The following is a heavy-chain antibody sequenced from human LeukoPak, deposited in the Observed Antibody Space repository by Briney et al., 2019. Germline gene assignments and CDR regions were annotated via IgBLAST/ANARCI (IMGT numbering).Heavy chain of an antibody. Sequence: HPGGSLRLSCAASGFTFGSYSMNWVRQAPGKGLEWVSYISSSGSTIYYADSVKGRFTISRDNAKNSLYLQMNSLRAEDTAVYYCARAREAVAGLFDYWGQGTLVTVSS. D-gene: IGHD6-19*01. CDR3: ARAREAVAGLFDY. V-gene: IGHV3-48*04. J-gene: IGHJ4*02. CDR1: GFTFGSYS. CDR2: ISSSGSTI.